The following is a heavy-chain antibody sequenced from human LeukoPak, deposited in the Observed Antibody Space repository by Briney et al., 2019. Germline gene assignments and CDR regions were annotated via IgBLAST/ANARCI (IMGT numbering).Heavy chain of an antibody. Sequence: PSETLSLTCAVYGGSFGGYYWSWIRQPPGKGLEWIGYIYYSGSTNYNPSLKSRVTISVDTSKNQFSLKLSSVTAADTAVYYCARGRAGFWAFPKLNWFDPWGQGTLVTVSS. J-gene: IGHJ5*02. V-gene: IGHV4-59*01. CDR1: GGSFGGYY. D-gene: IGHD3-16*01. CDR3: ARGRAGFWAFPKLNWFDP. CDR2: IYYSGST.